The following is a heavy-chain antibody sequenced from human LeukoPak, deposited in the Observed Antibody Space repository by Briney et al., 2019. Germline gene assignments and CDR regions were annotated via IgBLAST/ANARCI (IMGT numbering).Heavy chain of an antibody. Sequence: PGGSLRLSCTASRFTFTTYWMHWVRQAPGKGLVWVARINTDGRVTTYAESVKGRFTVSRDNAENTLYLEMNNLRPEDTAVYYCIRETHVGLHLEYWGQGTLATVTS. D-gene: IGHD3-10*02. V-gene: IGHV3-74*03. J-gene: IGHJ4*02. CDR3: IRETHVGLHLEY. CDR2: INTDGRVT. CDR1: RFTFTTYW.